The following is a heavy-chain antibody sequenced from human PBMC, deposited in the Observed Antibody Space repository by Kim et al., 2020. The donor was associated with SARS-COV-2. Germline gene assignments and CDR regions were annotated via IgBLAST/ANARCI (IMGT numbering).Heavy chain of an antibody. CDR1: GGSISSSSYY. CDR2: MYYSGST. V-gene: IGHV4-39*01. D-gene: IGHD5-12*01. CDR3: ARQGRYSGYDLGDY. J-gene: IGHJ4*02. Sequence: SETLSLSCTVSGGSISSSSYYWGWIRQPPGKGLEWIGSMYYSGSTYYNPSLKRRVTISVDTYNKQFSLKLSSVTAADTAVYYCARQGRYSGYDLGDYWGQGTLVTVSS.